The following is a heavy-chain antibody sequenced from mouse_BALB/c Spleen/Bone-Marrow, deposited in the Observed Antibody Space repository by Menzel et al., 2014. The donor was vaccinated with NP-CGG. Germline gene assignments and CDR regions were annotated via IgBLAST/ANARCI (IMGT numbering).Heavy chain of an antibody. J-gene: IGHJ4*01. CDR2: IXPGSDST. CDR3: ARFRSYTMDF. Sequence: VQRVESGAELMKPGASVKISCKATGYTFSNLWIEWMKQRPGHGLEWIGEIXPGSDSTKYHEKFKGKATFTADPSTKTVYMQLSSLTSEDSAVYYCARFRSYTMDFWGQGTSVTVSS. CDR1: GYTFSNLW. V-gene: IGHV1-9*01.